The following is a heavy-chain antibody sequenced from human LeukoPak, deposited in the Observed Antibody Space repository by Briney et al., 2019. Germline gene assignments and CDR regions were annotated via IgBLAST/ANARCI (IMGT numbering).Heavy chain of an antibody. D-gene: IGHD5-18*01. CDR1: GGSISSGGYF. Sequence: SQTLSLTCTVSGGSISSGGYFWSWIRQPPGKGLEWIGYIYHSGSTYYNPSLKSRVTISVDRSKNQFALKLSSVTAADTAVYYCARESGSSGGYSYANDYWGQGTLVTVSS. V-gene: IGHV4-30-2*01. CDR3: ARESGSSGGYSYANDY. CDR2: IYHSGST. J-gene: IGHJ4*02.